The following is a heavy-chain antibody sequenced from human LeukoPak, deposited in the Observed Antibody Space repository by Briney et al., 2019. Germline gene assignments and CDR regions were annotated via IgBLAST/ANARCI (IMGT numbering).Heavy chain of an antibody. D-gene: IGHD6-19*01. CDR2: IIPIFGTA. V-gene: IGHV1-69*06. CDR1: GGTFSSYA. CDR3: AREGRAVAGPFDY. J-gene: IGHJ4*02. Sequence: GASVKVSCKASGGTFSSYAISWVRQAPGQGLEWMGGIIPIFGTANYAQKFQGRVTITADKSTSTAYMELSSLRSEDTAVYYCAREGRAVAGPFDYWGQGTLVTVSS.